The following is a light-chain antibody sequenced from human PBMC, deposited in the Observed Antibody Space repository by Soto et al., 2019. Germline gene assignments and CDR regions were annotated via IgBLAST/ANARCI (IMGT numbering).Light chain of an antibody. CDR2: AVS. Sequence: QSVLTQPASVSWSPGHSITISCTGTSSDVGLYYYVSWYQQHAGKAPQLMIYAVSNRPSGLSNRFSAYKSGNPASLFISGLEAEDEADYSCSSYTSDSSYVFGSGSQLTV. V-gene: IGLV2-14*01. J-gene: IGLJ1*01. CDR3: SSYTSDSSYV. CDR1: SSDVGLYYY.